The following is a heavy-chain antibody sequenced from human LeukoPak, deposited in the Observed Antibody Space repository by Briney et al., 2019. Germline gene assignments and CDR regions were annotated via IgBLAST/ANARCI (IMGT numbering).Heavy chain of an antibody. CDR2: IIPSGHTT. D-gene: IGHD3-10*01. CDR3: ARDRYGSGSYWFDP. Sequence: PGGSLRLSCAASGFTFSSYGMNWVRQAPGKGLEWVSGIIPSGHTTYYADSVRGRFTTSRDNSRNTVYLQMNSLRAEDTAVYYCARDRYGSGSYWFDPWGQGTLVTVSS. CDR1: GFTFSSYG. J-gene: IGHJ5*02. V-gene: IGHV3-23*01.